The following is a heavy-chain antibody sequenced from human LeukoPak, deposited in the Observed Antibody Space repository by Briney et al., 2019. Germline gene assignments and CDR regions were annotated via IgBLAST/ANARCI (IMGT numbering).Heavy chain of an antibody. D-gene: IGHD3-10*01. V-gene: IGHV4-4*02. Sequence: SETLSLTCAVSGGSISSSNWWSWVRQPPGKGLEWIGEIYHSGSTNYNPSLKSRVTISVDKSKNQFSLKLSSVTAADTAVYYCARLYGSGSYYAQYYFAYWGQGTLVTVSS. CDR2: IYHSGST. CDR3: ARLYGSGSYYAQYYFAY. J-gene: IGHJ4*02. CDR1: GGSISSSNW.